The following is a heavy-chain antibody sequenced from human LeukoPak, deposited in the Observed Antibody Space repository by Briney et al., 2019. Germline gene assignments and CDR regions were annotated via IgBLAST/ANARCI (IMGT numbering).Heavy chain of an antibody. D-gene: IGHD2-2*01. CDR3: ARDRCSSTSCRSRDY. CDR1: GGSISSYY. J-gene: IGHJ4*02. Sequence: PSETLSLTCTVSGGSISSYYGSWIRQPAGKGLEWIGRIYTSGSTNYNPSLKSRVTMSVDTSKNQFSLKLSSVTAADTAVYYCARDRCSSTSCRSRDYWGQGTLVTVSS. V-gene: IGHV4-4*07. CDR2: IYTSGST.